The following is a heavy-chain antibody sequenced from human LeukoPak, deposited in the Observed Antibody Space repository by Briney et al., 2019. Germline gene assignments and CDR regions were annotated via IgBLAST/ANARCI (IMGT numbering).Heavy chain of an antibody. CDR2: ISSSSSTI. V-gene: IGHV3-48*01. CDR3: ARGLRVTAMGD. D-gene: IGHD5-18*01. CDR1: GFTFSSYW. J-gene: IGHJ4*02. Sequence: GGSLRLSCAASGFTFSSYWMSWVRQAPGKGLEWVSYISSSSSTIYYADSVKGRFTISRDNAKNSLYLQMNSLRAEDTAVYYCARGLRVTAMGDWGQGTLVTVSS.